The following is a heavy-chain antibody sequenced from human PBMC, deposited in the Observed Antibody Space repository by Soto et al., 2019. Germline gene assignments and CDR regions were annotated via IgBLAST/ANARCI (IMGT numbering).Heavy chain of an antibody. Sequence: QVRLQESGPGLVKTSQTLSLICTVSGGSISSGGFYWTWIRQHPGKGLEWIGFRSHSGTAYYNPSLRSRVTMSVDTSENQFSRKLNSVTAADTAMYDCGRINWAWAFDTWGRGTMVFVSS. J-gene: IGHJ3*02. V-gene: IGHV4-31*04. D-gene: IGHD7-27*01. CDR2: RSHSGTA. CDR1: GGSISSGGFY. CDR3: GRINWAWAFDT.